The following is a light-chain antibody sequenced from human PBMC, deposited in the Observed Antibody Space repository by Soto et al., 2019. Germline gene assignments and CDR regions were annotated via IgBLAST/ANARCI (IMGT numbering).Light chain of an antibody. CDR1: QSVSSSY. V-gene: IGKV3-20*01. CDR2: GAS. J-gene: IGKJ1*01. Sequence: EIVLTQSPGTLSLSPGERATLSCRASQSVSSSYLAWYQQKPGQAPRLLIYGASSRATGIPDRFSGSGSVTDFTLTISRLEPEDFAVYYCQQYGSSPQTFCQGTKVEIK. CDR3: QQYGSSPQT.